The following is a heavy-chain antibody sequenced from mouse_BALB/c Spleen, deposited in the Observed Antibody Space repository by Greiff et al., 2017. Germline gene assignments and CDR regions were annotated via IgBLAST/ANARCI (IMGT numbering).Heavy chain of an antibody. J-gene: IGHJ2*01. V-gene: IGHV8-12*01. D-gene: IGHD2-4*01. Sequence: QVTLKVCGPGILQPSQTLSLTCSFSGFSLSTSGMGVSWIRQPSGKGLEWLAHIYWDDDKRYNPSLKSRLTISKDTSRNQVFLKITSVDTADTATYYCARRAQISTMITGALDYWGQGTTLTVSS. CDR1: GFSLSTSGMG. CDR2: IYWDDDK. CDR3: ARRAQISTMITGALDY.